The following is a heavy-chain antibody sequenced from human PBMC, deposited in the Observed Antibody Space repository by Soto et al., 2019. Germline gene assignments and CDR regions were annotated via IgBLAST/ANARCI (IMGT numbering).Heavy chain of an antibody. CDR3: AGDCSSTSCPAGFDP. V-gene: IGHV4-39*07. CDR2: ISFGVNT. D-gene: IGHD2-2*01. CDR1: GGSISSSDYY. J-gene: IGHJ5*02. Sequence: SETLSLTCTVSGGSISSSDYYWGWIRQAPGKGLEWIGSISFGVNTYYNPSLRSRLTISIDTSNNQFSLKLSSVTAADTAVYYCAGDCSSTSCPAGFDPWGQGTLGTVSA.